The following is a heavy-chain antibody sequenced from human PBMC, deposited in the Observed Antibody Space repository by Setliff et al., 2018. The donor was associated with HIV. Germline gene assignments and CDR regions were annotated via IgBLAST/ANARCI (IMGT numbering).Heavy chain of an antibody. Sequence: GGSLRLSCAASGFTFSSYWMNWVRQAPGKGLGWVANIKEDGSEKYYVDSVKGRFTISRDNAKNSLYLQMNSLRAEDTAVYSCARDNHYYYYMDVWGKGTTVTVSS. CDR1: GFTFSSYW. CDR2: IKEDGSEK. J-gene: IGHJ6*03. V-gene: IGHV3-7*03. CDR3: ARDNHYYYYMDV.